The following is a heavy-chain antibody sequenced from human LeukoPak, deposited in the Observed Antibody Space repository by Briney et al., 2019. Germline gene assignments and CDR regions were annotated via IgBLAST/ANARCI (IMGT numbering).Heavy chain of an antibody. CDR1: GYSISSGYY. Sequence: SETLSLTCTVSGYSISSGYYWGWIRQPPGKGLEWIGTIYHSGSTYYNPSLKSQVTISVDTSKNQFSLKLTSVTAADTAVYYCARVRGYCSSTICYRYYFDYWGQGTLVTVSS. D-gene: IGHD2-2*01. CDR2: IYHSGST. V-gene: IGHV4-38-2*02. J-gene: IGHJ4*02. CDR3: ARVRGYCSSTICYRYYFDY.